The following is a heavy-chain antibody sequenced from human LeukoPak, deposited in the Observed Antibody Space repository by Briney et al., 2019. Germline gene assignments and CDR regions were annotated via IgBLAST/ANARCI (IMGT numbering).Heavy chain of an antibody. V-gene: IGHV1-2*02. CDR2: INPNSGGT. CDR1: GYTFTGYY. CDR3: ATGPLGAVAGTFDY. D-gene: IGHD6-19*01. J-gene: IGHJ4*02. Sequence: ASVKVSCKASGYTFTGYYMHWVRQAPGQGLEWMGWINPNSGGTNYAQKFQGRVTMTEDTSTDTAYMELSSLRSEDTAVYYCATGPLGAVAGTFDYWGQGTLVTVSS.